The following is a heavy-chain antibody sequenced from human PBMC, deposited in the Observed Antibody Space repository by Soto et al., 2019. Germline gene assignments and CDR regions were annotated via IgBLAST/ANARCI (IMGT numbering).Heavy chain of an antibody. CDR1: GGSISSGDYY. V-gene: IGHV4-30-4*01. D-gene: IGHD2-8*01. CDR2: IYDSGST. Sequence: QVQLQESGPGLVKPSQTLSLTCTVSGGSISSGDYYWSWIRQPPGKGLEWIGYIYDSGSTYYNSSLKSRVNITLDTSKNQFSLKLTSVTAADTAVYYCARDNGVGLWGQGTLVTVSS. J-gene: IGHJ4*02. CDR3: ARDNGVGL.